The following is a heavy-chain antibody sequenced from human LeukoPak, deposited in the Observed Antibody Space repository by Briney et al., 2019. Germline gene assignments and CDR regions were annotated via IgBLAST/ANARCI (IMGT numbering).Heavy chain of an antibody. CDR2: IYYSGST. V-gene: IGHV4-61*08. Sequence: TSETLSLTCAVSGGSISSGGYSWSWIRQPPGKGLEWIGYIYYSGSTNYNPSLKSRVTISVDTSKNQFSLKLSSVTAADTAVYYCARAGRGYCSSTSCRLPFDYWGQGTLVTVSS. CDR3: ARAGRGYCSSTSCRLPFDY. J-gene: IGHJ4*02. CDR1: GGSISSGGYS. D-gene: IGHD2-2*01.